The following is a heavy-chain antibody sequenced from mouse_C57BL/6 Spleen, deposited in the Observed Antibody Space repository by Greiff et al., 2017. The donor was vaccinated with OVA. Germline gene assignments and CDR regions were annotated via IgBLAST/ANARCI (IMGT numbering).Heavy chain of an antibody. CDR3: ARRIGGTTVVSTGYFDV. J-gene: IGHJ1*03. D-gene: IGHD1-1*01. V-gene: IGHV1-18*01. Sequence: VQLQQSGPELVKPGASVKIPCKASGYTFTDYNMDWVKQSHGKSLEWIGDINPNNGGTIYNQKFKGKATLTVDKSSSTAYMELRSLTSEDTAVYYCARRIGGTTVVSTGYFDVWGTGTTVTVSS. CDR2: INPNNGGT. CDR1: GYTFTDYN.